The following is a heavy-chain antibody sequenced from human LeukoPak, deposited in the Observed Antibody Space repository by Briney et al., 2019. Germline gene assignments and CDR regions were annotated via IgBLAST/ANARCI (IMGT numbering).Heavy chain of an antibody. CDR2: ISGSGDNT. CDR1: GFTFSSYA. D-gene: IGHD3-16*01. Sequence: GGSLRLSCAASGFTFSSYAMNWVRQAPGKGLEWVSAISGSGDNTYYADSVKGRFTISRDNSKNTLYLQMNSLRADDTAVYYCARLKQGEGIGAFDIWGQGTMVTVSS. J-gene: IGHJ3*02. V-gene: IGHV3-23*01. CDR3: ARLKQGEGIGAFDI.